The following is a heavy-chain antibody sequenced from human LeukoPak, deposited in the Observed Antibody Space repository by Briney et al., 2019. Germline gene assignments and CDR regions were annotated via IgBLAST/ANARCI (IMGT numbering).Heavy chain of an antibody. CDR1: GFTVSSNY. D-gene: IGHD5-18*01. J-gene: IGHJ4*02. CDR2: IISGGTT. V-gene: IGHV3-66*01. CDR3: AKDQSYGFDY. Sequence: PGGSLRLSCAASGFTVSSNYMSWVRQAPGKGLEWVSVIISGGTTSYAGSVRGRFAISRDNSKNTLYLQMNSLRAEDTAIYYCAKDQSYGFDYWGQGTLVTVSS.